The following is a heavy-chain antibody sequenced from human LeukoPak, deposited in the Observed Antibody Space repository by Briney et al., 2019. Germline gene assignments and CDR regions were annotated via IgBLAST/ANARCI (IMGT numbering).Heavy chain of an antibody. CDR1: GASISNYY. Sequence: SETLSLTCTVSGASISNYYWDWIRQPAGKGLEWIGRIYTSGSTNYNPSLKSRVTMSVDTSKNQFSLKLSSVTAADTAVYYCARDLAAAFDPWGQGTLVTVSS. CDR3: ARDLAAAFDP. V-gene: IGHV4-4*07. J-gene: IGHJ5*02. CDR2: IYTSGST. D-gene: IGHD3-16*01.